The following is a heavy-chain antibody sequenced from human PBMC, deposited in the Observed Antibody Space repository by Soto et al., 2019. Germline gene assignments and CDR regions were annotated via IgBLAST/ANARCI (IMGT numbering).Heavy chain of an antibody. D-gene: IGHD4-17*01. CDR3: ARAGTTVTPDLDY. Sequence: VGSLRLSCAASGFTFSSYAMHWVRQAPVKVLEWVAVISYDGSNKYYADSVKGRFTISRDNSKNTLYLQMNSLRAEDTAVYYCARAGTTVTPDLDYWGQGTLVTVSS. V-gene: IGHV3-30-3*01. CDR1: GFTFSSYA. J-gene: IGHJ4*02. CDR2: ISYDGSNK.